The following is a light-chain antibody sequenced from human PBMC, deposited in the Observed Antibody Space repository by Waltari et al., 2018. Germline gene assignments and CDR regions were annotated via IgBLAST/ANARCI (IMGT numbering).Light chain of an antibody. J-gene: IGKJ2*01. CDR3: QYYSTSPPYT. V-gene: IGKV3-20*01. CDR1: QSISSSY. Sequence: EIVLTQSPGTLSLSPGERATLSCRASQSISSSYLAWYQQKLAQAPRLFIYGASTRATGIPDRFSGSGSGTDFTLTISRLEPEDFAVYYCQYYSTSPPYTFGQGTKLEIK. CDR2: GAS.